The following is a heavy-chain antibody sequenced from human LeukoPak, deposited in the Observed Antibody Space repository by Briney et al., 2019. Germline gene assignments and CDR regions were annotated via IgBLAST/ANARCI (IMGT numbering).Heavy chain of an antibody. Sequence: SETLSLTCTVSGGSISSYYWSWIRQPAGTALEWIGRIYTSGTITYNPSLKSRVTMSVDTSKNQFSLKLSSVTAADTAVYYCASQLGTYCYYYMDVWGKGTTVTVSS. D-gene: IGHD7-27*01. CDR3: ASQLGTYCYYYMDV. V-gene: IGHV4-4*07. CDR1: GGSISSYY. CDR2: IYTSGTI. J-gene: IGHJ6*03.